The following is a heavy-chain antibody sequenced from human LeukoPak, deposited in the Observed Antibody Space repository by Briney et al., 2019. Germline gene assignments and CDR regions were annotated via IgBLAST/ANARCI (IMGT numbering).Heavy chain of an antibody. CDR3: ARSSESYDSSGYYSYYFDY. V-gene: IGHV4-59*01. CDR1: GGSISSYY. CDR2: IYYSGST. D-gene: IGHD3-22*01. J-gene: IGHJ4*02. Sequence: SETLSLTCTVSGGSISSYYWSWLRQPPGKGLEWIGYIYYSGSTHYNPSLRSRVTISVDTSKNQFSLKLRSVTAADTAVYYCARSSESYDSSGYYSYYFDYWGQGTLVTVSS.